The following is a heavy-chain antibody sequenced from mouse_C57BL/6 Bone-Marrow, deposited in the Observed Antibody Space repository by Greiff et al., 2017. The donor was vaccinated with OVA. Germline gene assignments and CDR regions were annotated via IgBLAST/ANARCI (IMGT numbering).Heavy chain of an antibody. J-gene: IGHJ4*01. CDR2: IRSKSSNYAT. V-gene: IGHV10-3*01. Sequence: EVMLVESGGGLVQPKGSLKLSCAASGFTFNTYAMHWVRQAPGKGLEWVARIRSKSSNYATYYADSVKDRFTISRDDSQSMLYLQMNNLKTEDTAMYYCVRGGNYLYYYAMDYWGQGTSVTVSS. CDR3: VRGGNYLYYYAMDY. CDR1: GFTFNTYA. D-gene: IGHD2-1*01.